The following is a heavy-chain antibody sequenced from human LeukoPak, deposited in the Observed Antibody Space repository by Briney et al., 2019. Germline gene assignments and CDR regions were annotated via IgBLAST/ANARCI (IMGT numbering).Heavy chain of an antibody. J-gene: IGHJ5*02. D-gene: IGHD6-13*01. CDR1: GFTVSSNY. CDR3: ARSSSSRFWFDP. CDR2: IYSGGST. Sequence: PGGSLRLSCAPSGFTVSSNYMSWVRQAPGKGLEWVSVIYSGGSTYYADSVKGRFTISRDNSKNTLYLQMNSLRAEDTAVYYCARSSSSRFWFDPWGQGTLVTVSS. V-gene: IGHV3-53*01.